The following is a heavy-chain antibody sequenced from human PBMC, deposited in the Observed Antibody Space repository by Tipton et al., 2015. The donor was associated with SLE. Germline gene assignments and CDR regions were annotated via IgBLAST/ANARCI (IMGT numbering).Heavy chain of an antibody. D-gene: IGHD1-7*01. CDR1: GFTFRTYD. Sequence: GSLRLSCAAFGFTFRTYDMNWVRQAPGKGLEWVSLISSSGNTIYYGDSVKGRFTISRDNAKNSLYLQMNSLRDEDTGVYYCARGELVSDAFDIWGQGTMVTVSS. V-gene: IGHV3-48*03. J-gene: IGHJ3*02. CDR3: ARGELVSDAFDI. CDR2: ISSSGNTI.